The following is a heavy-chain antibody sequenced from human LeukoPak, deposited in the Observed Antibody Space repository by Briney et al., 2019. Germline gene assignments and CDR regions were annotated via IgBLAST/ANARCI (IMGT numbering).Heavy chain of an antibody. CDR1: GFTFSSYA. D-gene: IGHD3-3*01. CDR2: ISGSGGST. Sequence: GGSLRLSCAASGFTFSSYAMSWVRQAPGKGLEWVSAISGSGGSTYYADSVKGRFTISRDNSKNTLYLQMNGLRAEDTAVYYCAKDGYYDFWSGHAPFDYWGQGTLVTVSS. J-gene: IGHJ4*02. V-gene: IGHV3-23*01. CDR3: AKDGYYDFWSGHAPFDY.